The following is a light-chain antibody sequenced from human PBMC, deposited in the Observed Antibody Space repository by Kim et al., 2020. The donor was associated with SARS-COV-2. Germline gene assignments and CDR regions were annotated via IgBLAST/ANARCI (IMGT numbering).Light chain of an antibody. V-gene: IGLV1-44*01. CDR3: AAWDDTLNGLYV. Sequence: RVTISCSGSSSNIGSNTVNWYQQLPGTAPKLLIYSGDQRPSGVPDRFSGSKSGTSASLAISGLQSADEADYYCAAWDDTLNGLYVFGTGTKVTVL. CDR2: SGD. CDR1: SSNIGSNT. J-gene: IGLJ1*01.